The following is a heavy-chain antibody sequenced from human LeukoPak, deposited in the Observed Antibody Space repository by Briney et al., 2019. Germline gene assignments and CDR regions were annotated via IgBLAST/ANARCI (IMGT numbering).Heavy chain of an antibody. CDR2: VYYSGIT. CDR3: ARDRDRGTFRFDP. D-gene: IGHD3-16*01. Sequence: PSETLSLTCTVSGGSISTYYWNWIRQPPGKGLEWIGYVYYSGITNYNPSLKSRVTISIDTSKYQFSLNLNSVTAADTAVYYCARDRDRGTFRFDPWGQGTLVTVSS. V-gene: IGHV4-59*01. J-gene: IGHJ5*02. CDR1: GGSISTYY.